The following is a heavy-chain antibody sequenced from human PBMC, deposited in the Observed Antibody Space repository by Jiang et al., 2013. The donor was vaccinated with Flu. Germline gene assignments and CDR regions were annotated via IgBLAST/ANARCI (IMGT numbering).Heavy chain of an antibody. CDR3: ARDLKGGTTPDY. Sequence: CKASGYTFTSYYMHWVRQAPGQGLEWMGIINPSGGSTSYAQKFQGRVTMTRDTSTSTVYMELSSLRSEDTAVYYCARDLKGGTTPDYWGQGTPGHRLL. CDR1: GYTFTSYY. CDR2: INPSGGST. D-gene: IGHD1-7*01. V-gene: IGHV1-46*01. J-gene: IGHJ4*02.